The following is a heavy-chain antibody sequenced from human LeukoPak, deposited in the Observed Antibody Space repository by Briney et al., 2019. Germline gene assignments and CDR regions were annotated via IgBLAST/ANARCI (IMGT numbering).Heavy chain of an antibody. D-gene: IGHD3-3*01. CDR3: ARDFPDYYDFWSGYRGGYYYYGMDV. Sequence: GGSLRLSCAASGFTFSSYSMNWVRQAPGKGLEWVSSISSGSSYIYYADSVKGRFTISRDNAKNSLYLQMNSLRAEDTAVYYCARDFPDYYDFWSGYRGGYYYYGMDVWGQGTTVTVSS. V-gene: IGHV3-21*01. J-gene: IGHJ6*02. CDR2: ISSGSSYI. CDR1: GFTFSSYS.